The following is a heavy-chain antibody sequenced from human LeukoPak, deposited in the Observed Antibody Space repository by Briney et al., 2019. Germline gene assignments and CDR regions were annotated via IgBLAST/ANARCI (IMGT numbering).Heavy chain of an antibody. J-gene: IGHJ6*03. CDR1: GFTFISYG. D-gene: IGHD7-27*01. CDR2: IRYDGNNK. Sequence: GGSLRLSCAASGFTFISYGMHWVRQAPGKGLEWVAFIRYDGNNKYYTDSVKGRFTISRDNSKNTLYLQMNSLRAEDTAVYYCAKVAGDNYYYYYMDVWGKGTTVTVSS. CDR3: AKVAGDNYYYYYMDV. V-gene: IGHV3-30*02.